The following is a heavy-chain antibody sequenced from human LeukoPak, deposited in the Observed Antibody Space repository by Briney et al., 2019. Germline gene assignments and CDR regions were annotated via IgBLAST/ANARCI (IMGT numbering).Heavy chain of an antibody. CDR3: AKVNFWSGYNKFGWVDYYYYYGMDV. Sequence: PGGSLRLSCAASGFTFSSYAMSWVRQAPGKGLEWVSAISGSGGSTYYADSVKGRFTISRDNSKNTLYLQMNSLRAEDTAVYYCAKVNFWSGYNKFGWVDYYYYYGMDVWGQGTTVTVSS. J-gene: IGHJ6*02. V-gene: IGHV3-23*01. CDR1: GFTFSSYA. CDR2: ISGSGGST. D-gene: IGHD3-3*01.